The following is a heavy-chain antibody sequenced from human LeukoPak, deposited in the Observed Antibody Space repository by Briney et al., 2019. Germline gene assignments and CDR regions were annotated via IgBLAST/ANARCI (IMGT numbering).Heavy chain of an antibody. V-gene: IGHV4-39*01. Sequence: PSETLSLTCTVSGGSISVGSDYWGWIRQPPGKGLEWIGNIYYSGNTYYNPSLKSRVTISVDTSKNQFSLKLSSVTAADTAVYYCASQRNVFYFDYWGQGTLVTVSS. CDR2: IYYSGNT. CDR3: ASQRNVFYFDY. D-gene: IGHD1-1*01. J-gene: IGHJ4*02. CDR1: GGSISVGSDY.